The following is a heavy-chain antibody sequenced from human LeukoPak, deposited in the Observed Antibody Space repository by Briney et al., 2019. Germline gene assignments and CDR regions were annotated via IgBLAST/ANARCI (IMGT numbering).Heavy chain of an antibody. CDR2: IYHSGST. D-gene: IGHD2-15*01. V-gene: IGHV4-38-2*02. CDR1: GYSISSGYY. J-gene: IGHJ4*02. CDR3: AREDCGTAGYFDY. Sequence: SETLSLTCTVSGYSISSGYYWGWIRQPPGKGLEWIGSIYHSGSTYYNPSLKSRVTISVDTSKNQFSLKLSSVTAADTAVYYCAREDCGTAGYFDYWGQGTLVTVSS.